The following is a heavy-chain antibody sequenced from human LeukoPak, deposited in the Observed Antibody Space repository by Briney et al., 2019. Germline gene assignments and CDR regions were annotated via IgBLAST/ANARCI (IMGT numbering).Heavy chain of an antibody. D-gene: IGHD6-13*01. CDR2: ISPYNGNT. Sequence: ASVKVSCKASNYTFIRYGITWVRQAPGQGLEWLAWISPYNGNTKYAQKLQGRVTMTTDTSTSTAYMELRSLRSDDTAVYYCARLLYSSSWDYYYYMDVWGKGTTVTISS. CDR3: ARLLYSSSWDYYYYMDV. J-gene: IGHJ6*03. V-gene: IGHV1-18*01. CDR1: NYTFIRYG.